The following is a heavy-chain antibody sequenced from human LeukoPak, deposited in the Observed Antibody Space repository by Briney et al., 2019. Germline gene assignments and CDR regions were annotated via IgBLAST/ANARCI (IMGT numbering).Heavy chain of an antibody. D-gene: IGHD5-18*01. V-gene: IGHV4-59*01. Sequence: SETLSLTCTVSGGSISSYYWSWIRQPPGKGLECIGYIYYSGSTNYNPSLKSRVTISVDTSKNQFSLKQSSVTAADTAVYYCARDLGYVDTAMVMGFGYWGQGTLVTVSS. J-gene: IGHJ4*02. CDR2: IYYSGST. CDR3: ARDLGYVDTAMVMGFGY. CDR1: GGSISSYY.